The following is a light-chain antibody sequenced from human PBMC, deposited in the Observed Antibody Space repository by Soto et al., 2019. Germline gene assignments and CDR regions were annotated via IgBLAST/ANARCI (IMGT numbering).Light chain of an antibody. V-gene: IGKV3-20*01. CDR1: QSVPSNY. CDR3: QQYGSSLYT. Sequence: EIVLTQSPGTLSSSPGERATLSCRASQSVPSNYLAWYQQKPGQAPRLLIYAASNRATGIPGRFSGSGSGTDFTLTISRLEPEDFAVYYCQQYGSSLYTFGQGTKLEI. J-gene: IGKJ2*01. CDR2: AAS.